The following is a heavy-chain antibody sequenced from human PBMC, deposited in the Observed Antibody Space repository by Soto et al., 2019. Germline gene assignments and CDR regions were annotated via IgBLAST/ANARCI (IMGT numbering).Heavy chain of an antibody. J-gene: IGHJ1*01. Sequence: LRLSCAASGFTFSSYSMNWVRQAPGKGLEWVSSISSSSSYIYYADSVKGRFTISRDNAKNSLYLQMNSLRAEDTAVYYCARDWADDSSGYSHFQHWGQGTLVTVSS. CDR1: GFTFSSYS. V-gene: IGHV3-21*01. D-gene: IGHD3-22*01. CDR3: ARDWADDSSGYSHFQH. CDR2: ISSSSSYI.